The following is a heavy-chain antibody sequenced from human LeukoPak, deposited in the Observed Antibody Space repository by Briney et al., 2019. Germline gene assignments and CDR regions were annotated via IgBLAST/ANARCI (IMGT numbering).Heavy chain of an antibody. CDR2: ISGSGSTI. J-gene: IGHJ3*02. V-gene: IGHV3-48*03. D-gene: IGHD3-10*01. CDR1: GFTFGSFE. Sequence: PGGSLRLSCAASGFTFGSFEMNWVRQAPGKGLEWVSYISGSGSTIYYADSVKGRFTISRDNANNSLYLQMNSLRAEDTAVYYCARDPNYGSGSWDAFDIWGQGTMVTVSS. CDR3: ARDPNYGSGSWDAFDI.